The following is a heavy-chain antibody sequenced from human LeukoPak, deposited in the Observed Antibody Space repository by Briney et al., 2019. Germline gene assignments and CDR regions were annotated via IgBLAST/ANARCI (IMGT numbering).Heavy chain of an antibody. Sequence: GGCLSLSCAASGFTFTSYGMHWVRLAPGKGLVWVAHINSDESTTKYADSVKGRFTISRDNAKNTLYLQMNSLRAEDTAVYYCVREETSLSHFGMDVWGQGTTVTVSS. CDR1: GFTFTSYG. CDR2: INSDESTT. J-gene: IGHJ6*02. CDR3: VREETSLSHFGMDV. V-gene: IGHV3-74*03.